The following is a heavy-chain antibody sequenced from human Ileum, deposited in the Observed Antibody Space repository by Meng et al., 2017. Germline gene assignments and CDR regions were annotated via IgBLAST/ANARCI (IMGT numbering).Heavy chain of an antibody. Sequence: QGELRGAGPGLVKPSGTLSLTCAVSGGSISSSNWWSWVRQPPGKGLEWIGEIYHSGSTNYNPSLKSRVTISVDKSKNQFSLKLSSVTAADTAVYYCARGEWFESDNAFDIWGQGTMVTVSS. CDR1: GGSISSSNW. CDR3: ARGEWFESDNAFDI. V-gene: IGHV4-4*02. J-gene: IGHJ3*02. CDR2: IYHSGST. D-gene: IGHD3-3*01.